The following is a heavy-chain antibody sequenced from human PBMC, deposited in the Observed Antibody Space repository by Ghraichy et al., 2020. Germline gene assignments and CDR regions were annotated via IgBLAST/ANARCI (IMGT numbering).Heavy chain of an antibody. Sequence: ESLNISCKISSDSISSHYWSWIRQSPGKGLEWIGYVYYTGSTNYNPSLKNRVTISVNTSKNPLSLRLNSMTAADTAVYFCARSKRSCSNNVCSTKYYFDYWGQGTLVTVSS. J-gene: IGHJ4*02. CDR3: ARSKRSCSNNVCSTKYYFDY. D-gene: IGHD2-8*01. CDR2: VYYTGST. CDR1: SDSISSHY. V-gene: IGHV4-59*11.